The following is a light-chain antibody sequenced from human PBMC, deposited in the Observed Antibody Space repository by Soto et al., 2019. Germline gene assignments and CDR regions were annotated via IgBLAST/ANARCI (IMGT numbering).Light chain of an antibody. CDR3: QQRSDWPPRT. CDR1: QNINNY. Sequence: EIVLTQSPATLSLSPGDTATLSCRASQNINNYLAWYQQKPGQAPRLLIYDASNRATGIPQRFSGRGSGTAVTLTSSSLEPEDVAVYYCQQRSDWPPRTFGGGTNVEVK. CDR2: DAS. V-gene: IGKV3-11*01. J-gene: IGKJ4*01.